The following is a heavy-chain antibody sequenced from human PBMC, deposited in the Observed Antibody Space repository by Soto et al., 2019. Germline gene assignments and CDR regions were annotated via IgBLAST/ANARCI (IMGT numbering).Heavy chain of an antibody. D-gene: IGHD3-22*01. Sequence: SETLSLTCAVSGYSISSGYYWGWLRQPPGKGLEWMGSIYHGGSTYYNPSLNSRVTLSIDMTNNHVSLILNSVTAADTAVYYCARVGPWVPYYYDSSPYTFENWFDPWGQGTLVTSPQ. CDR1: GYSISSGYY. V-gene: IGHV4-38-2*01. J-gene: IGHJ5*02. CDR2: IYHGGST. CDR3: ARVGPWVPYYYDSSPYTFENWFDP.